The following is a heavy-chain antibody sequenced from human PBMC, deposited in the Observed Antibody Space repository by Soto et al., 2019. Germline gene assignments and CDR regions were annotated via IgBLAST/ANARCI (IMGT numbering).Heavy chain of an antibody. J-gene: IGHJ4*02. D-gene: IGHD6-19*01. CDR2: ISYDGSNK. CDR1: GFTFSSYG. CDR3: AKGYSRHRTIAVAGPGY. V-gene: IGHV3-30*18. Sequence: QVQLVESGGGVVQPGRSLRLSCAASGFTFSSYGMHWVRQAPGKGLEWVAVISYDGSNKYYADSVKGRFTISRDNSKNTLYLQMNSLRAEDTAVYYCAKGYSRHRTIAVAGPGYWGQGTLVTVSS.